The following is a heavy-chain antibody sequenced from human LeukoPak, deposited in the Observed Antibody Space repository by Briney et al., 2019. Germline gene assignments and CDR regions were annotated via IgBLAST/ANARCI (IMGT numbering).Heavy chain of an antibody. CDR2: IYHSGST. J-gene: IGHJ4*02. CDR1: GGSISSSNW. Sequence: SETLSLTCAVSGGSISSSNWWSWVRQPPGKGLEWIGEIYHSGSTNYNPSLKSRVTISVDKSKNQFSLKLSSVTAADTAVYYCASWCSGGSCFENFDYWGQGTLVTVSS. D-gene: IGHD2-15*01. V-gene: IGHV4-4*02. CDR3: ASWCSGGSCFENFDY.